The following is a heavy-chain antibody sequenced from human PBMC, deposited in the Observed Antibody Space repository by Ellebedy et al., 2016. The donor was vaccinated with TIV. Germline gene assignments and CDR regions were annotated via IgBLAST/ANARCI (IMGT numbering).Heavy chain of an antibody. CDR2: IYTSGST. V-gene: IGHV4-4*07. J-gene: IGHJ4*02. CDR1: GGSISSYY. D-gene: IGHD3-3*01. CDR3: ARGLLITIFGVVIVDY. Sequence: SETLSLXCTVSGGSISSYYWSWIRQPAGKGLEWIGRIYTSGSTNYNPSLKSRVTMSVDTSKNQFSLKLSSVTAADTAVYYCARGLLITIFGVVIVDYWGQGTLVTVSS.